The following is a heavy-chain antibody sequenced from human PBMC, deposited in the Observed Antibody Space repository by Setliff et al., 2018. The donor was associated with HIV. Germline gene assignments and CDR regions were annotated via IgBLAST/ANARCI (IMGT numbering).Heavy chain of an antibody. J-gene: IGHJ4*01. CDR2: ISYTGST. CDR3: ARQTWEYYDTLTGYYRSPKNFDS. Sequence: SETLSLTCTVPGGSINRSNYYWGWIRQPPGKGLEWIGTISYTGSTYYDPSLKSRVTISLDTSKNQFFLKLSSVTAPDTAIYYCARQTWEYYDTLTGYYRSPKNFDSWGHGTLVTVSS. D-gene: IGHD3-9*01. V-gene: IGHV4-39*01. CDR1: GGSINRSNYY.